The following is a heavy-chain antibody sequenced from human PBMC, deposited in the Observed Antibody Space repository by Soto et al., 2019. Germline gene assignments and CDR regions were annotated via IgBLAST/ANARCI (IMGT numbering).Heavy chain of an antibody. Sequence: GGSLRLSCTGSGFTFHYYAMSWFRQAPGKGLEWVGFIRSKAYGGTTQYAASVKGRFTISRDDSKSIAYMQMNSLKAEDTAVYYCTRDSYTAVGSYRTSDYWGQGTLVTVSS. D-gene: IGHD3-16*02. J-gene: IGHJ4*02. CDR2: IRSKAYGGTT. V-gene: IGHV3-49*03. CDR1: GFTFHYYA. CDR3: TRDSYTAVGSYRTSDY.